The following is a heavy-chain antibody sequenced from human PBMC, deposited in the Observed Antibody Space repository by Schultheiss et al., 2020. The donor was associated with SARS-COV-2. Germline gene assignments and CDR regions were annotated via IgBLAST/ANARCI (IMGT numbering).Heavy chain of an antibody. Sequence: SETLSLTCTVSGDSVSSAGYYWSWIRQPPGKGLEWIGYLYYSGSTNYNPSLKSRVTISVDTSKNQFSLKLNSVTAADTAVYYCVRDQTMTTVTTRERVARKYGMDVWGQGTTVTV. CDR1: GDSVSSAGYY. D-gene: IGHD4-17*01. CDR2: LYYSGST. V-gene: IGHV4-61*08. J-gene: IGHJ6*02. CDR3: VRDQTMTTVTTRERVARKYGMDV.